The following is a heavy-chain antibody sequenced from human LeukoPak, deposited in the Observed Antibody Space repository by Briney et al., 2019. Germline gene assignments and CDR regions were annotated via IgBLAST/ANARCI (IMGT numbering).Heavy chain of an antibody. V-gene: IGHV3-23*01. D-gene: IGHD2-21*02. CDR3: VKDWRDESNCGGDCLQY. CDR2: FSVSGGGT. CDR1: GFTFNTYA. J-gene: IGHJ4*02. Sequence: GGPLRPSCVASGFTFNTYAMTWVRQAPGKGLEWVSSFSVSGGGTYYADSVRGRFIISRDNSKNTLYLHMSSLRAEDTAVYYCVKDWRDESNCGGDCLQYWGQGTLVTVSS.